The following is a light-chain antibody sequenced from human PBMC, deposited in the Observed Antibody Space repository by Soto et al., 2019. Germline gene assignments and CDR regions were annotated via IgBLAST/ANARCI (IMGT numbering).Light chain of an antibody. V-gene: IGKV3-20*01. CDR3: QQFET. Sequence: ENVLRQSPATLSLSPGERATLSCRASQTVGSSFLAWYQQKRGQAPRLLIYGASNRATGIPDRFSGSGSGADFTLTINRLEPEDFAVYYCQQFETFGGGTKV. J-gene: IGKJ4*01. CDR2: GAS. CDR1: QTVGSSF.